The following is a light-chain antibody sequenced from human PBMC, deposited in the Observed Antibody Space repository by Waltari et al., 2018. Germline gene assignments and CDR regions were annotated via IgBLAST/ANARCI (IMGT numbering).Light chain of an antibody. Sequence: QSVLTQPPSSSGTPGQRVTISCYGSSSNIGRNVANWYQQPPGTAPKVLSYRNNQRPSGVPDRFSGSKSGTSAALAISGLQSEDEGDYYCAAWDDSLHGPVFGAGTKVTVL. J-gene: IGLJ3*02. V-gene: IGLV1-44*01. CDR1: SSNIGRNV. CDR3: AAWDDSLHGPV. CDR2: RNN.